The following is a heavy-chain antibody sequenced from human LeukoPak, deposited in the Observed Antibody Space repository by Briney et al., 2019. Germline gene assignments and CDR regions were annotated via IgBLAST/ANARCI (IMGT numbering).Heavy chain of an antibody. CDR1: GYSITSYY. Sequence: PSETLSLTCTVSGYSITSYYWSWIRQPPGKGLEWIGYIFYSGNTDYNPSLKSRVTISVDTSRNQFSLKLDSVTAADTAVYYCARVFRRDGYFDYWGQGTLVTVSS. D-gene: IGHD5-24*01. J-gene: IGHJ4*02. CDR3: ARVFRRDGYFDY. CDR2: IFYSGNT. V-gene: IGHV4-59*01.